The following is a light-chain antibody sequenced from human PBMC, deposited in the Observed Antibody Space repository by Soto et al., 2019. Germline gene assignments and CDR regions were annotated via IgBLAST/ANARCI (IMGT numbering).Light chain of an antibody. V-gene: IGKV1-17*01. CDR3: QHHNTYPRT. J-gene: IGKJ1*01. Sequence: DIQMTQSPSSLSASVADRVTITWRASQGIRNDLGWYQQTPGKAPRRLIYGASNLESGVPSRFSGSGSGTEFTLTISSLQPEDFGTYYCQHHNTYPRTFGQGTKVDIK. CDR1: QGIRND. CDR2: GAS.